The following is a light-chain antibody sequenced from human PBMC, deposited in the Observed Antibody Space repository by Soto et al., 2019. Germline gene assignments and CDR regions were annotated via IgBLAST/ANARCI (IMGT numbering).Light chain of an antibody. CDR3: QQLYSFPLT. V-gene: IGKV1-9*01. Sequence: DIQLTQSPSFLSASVGDRVTITCRASQGISSHLAWYQQKPGTAPKLLIYATSTLQSGVPSRFSGSGSGTDFTLTISSLQPEDFATYYCQQLYSFPLTFGGGTKVEIK. J-gene: IGKJ4*01. CDR1: QGISSH. CDR2: ATS.